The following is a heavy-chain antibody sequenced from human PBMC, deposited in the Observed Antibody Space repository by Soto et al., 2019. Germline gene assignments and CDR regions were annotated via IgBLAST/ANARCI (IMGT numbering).Heavy chain of an antibody. J-gene: IGHJ4*02. CDR2: ISSNGGST. CDR1: GFTFSSYA. V-gene: IGHV3-64D*06. Sequence: GGSLRLSCSASGFTFSSYAMHWVRQAPGKGLEYVSAISSNGGSTYYADSVKGRFTISRDNSKNTLYLQMSSLRAEDTAVYYCVKEEDSSGQGILAFDYWGQGTLVTVSS. CDR3: VKEEDSSGQGILAFDY. D-gene: IGHD6-19*01.